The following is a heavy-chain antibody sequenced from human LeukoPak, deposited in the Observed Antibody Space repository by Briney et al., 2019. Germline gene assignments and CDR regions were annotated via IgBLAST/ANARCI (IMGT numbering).Heavy chain of an antibody. J-gene: IGHJ3*02. CDR1: GASTTSYY. V-gene: IGHV4-59*01. Sequence: SETLSLTCSVSGASTTSYYWNWIRQPPGKGLEWIGYIYYSGNTNYNPSLKSRVTISVDTSKNQFSLKLSSVTAADTAVYYCARGDYYDSSGYYYAHAFDIWGQGTMVTVSS. CDR2: IYYSGNT. D-gene: IGHD3-22*01. CDR3: ARGDYYDSSGYYYAHAFDI.